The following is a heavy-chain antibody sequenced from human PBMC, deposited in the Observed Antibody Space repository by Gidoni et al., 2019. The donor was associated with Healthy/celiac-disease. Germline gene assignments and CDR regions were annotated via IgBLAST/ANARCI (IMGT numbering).Heavy chain of an antibody. J-gene: IGHJ4*02. D-gene: IGHD4-17*01. CDR3: AREYDYADY. V-gene: IGHV3-7*04. CDR1: AFTFSSYW. CDR2: IKQDGSEK. Sequence: EVQLVESGGGLVQPGGSLRLSCAASAFTFSSYWMSWVRQAPGKGLGWVANIKQDGSEKYYVDAVKGRFTISRDNAKNSLYLQMNSLRAEDTAVYYCAREYDYADYWGQGTLVTVSS.